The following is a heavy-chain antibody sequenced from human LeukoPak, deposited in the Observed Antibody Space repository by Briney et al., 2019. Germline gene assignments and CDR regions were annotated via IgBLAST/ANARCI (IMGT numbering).Heavy chain of an antibody. Sequence: GGSLRLSCAASGFTVSSNYMSWVRQAPGKGLEWVSVIYSGGSTYYADSVKGRFTISRDNSKNTLYLQMNSLRAEDTAVYYCARAAEGGFGESGGYWGQGTLVTVSS. CDR1: GFTVSSNY. J-gene: IGHJ4*02. CDR2: IYSGGST. D-gene: IGHD3-10*01. CDR3: ARAAEGGFGESGGY. V-gene: IGHV3-53*01.